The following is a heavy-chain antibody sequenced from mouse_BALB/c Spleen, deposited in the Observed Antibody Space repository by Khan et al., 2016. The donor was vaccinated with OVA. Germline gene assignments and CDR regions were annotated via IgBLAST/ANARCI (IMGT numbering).Heavy chain of an antibody. CDR1: GYSFTGYN. D-gene: IGHD2-1*01. V-gene: IGHV1S135*01. Sequence: VQLQQSGPELEKPGASVKISCKASGYSFTGYNINWVKQSSGETLEWIGNIDPYDGGTSDNQKFKGKATLTVDKSSSTAYMQLKSLTSEDSAVYYCAREGNYYFDYWGQGTTLTVAS. CDR3: AREGNYYFDY. CDR2: IDPYDGGT. J-gene: IGHJ2*01.